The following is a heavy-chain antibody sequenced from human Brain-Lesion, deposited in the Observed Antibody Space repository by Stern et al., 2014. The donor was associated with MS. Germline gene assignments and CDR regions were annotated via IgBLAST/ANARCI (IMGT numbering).Heavy chain of an antibody. Sequence: QMQLQESGPGLVKPSQTLSLTCSVSGGSISSGSYYWNWIRQPAGKGLEWIGRIYASGSPNYSPSLKIRVFISGATSKNQFSLKLSSVTAADAAMYYCVRETGGYTYGDTDFFDFWGQGTLVTVSS. CDR2: IYASGSP. D-gene: IGHD5-18*01. J-gene: IGHJ4*02. CDR1: GGSISSGSYY. CDR3: VRETGGYTYGDTDFFDF. V-gene: IGHV4-61*02.